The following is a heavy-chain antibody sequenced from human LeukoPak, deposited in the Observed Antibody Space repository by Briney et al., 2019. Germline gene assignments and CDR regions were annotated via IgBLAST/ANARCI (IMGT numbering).Heavy chain of an antibody. CDR3: AREDRYSSGWYYFDY. Sequence: PGRSLRLSCAASGFTVSSNYMSWVRQAPGKGLEWVSIIYSGGSTYYADSVKGRFTISRDNSKNTLYLQMNSLRAEDTAVYYCAREDRYSSGWYYFDYWGQGTLVTVSS. V-gene: IGHV3-66*01. CDR1: GFTVSSNY. CDR2: IYSGGST. D-gene: IGHD6-19*01. J-gene: IGHJ4*02.